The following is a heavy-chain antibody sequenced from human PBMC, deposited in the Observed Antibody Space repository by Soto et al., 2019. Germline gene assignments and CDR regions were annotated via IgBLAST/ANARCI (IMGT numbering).Heavy chain of an antibody. Sequence: QITLKESGPTLVKPTQTLTLTCIFSGFSFTADGVGVGWIRQPPGKALEWLALIYWDDDTRYRASLKSRLTITKDSSQNQVVLTMTNMDPVDTATYYCAHAFGGTFWPNDAFDVWGQGTVVTVSS. CDR2: IYWDDDT. D-gene: IGHD3-16*01. V-gene: IGHV2-5*02. CDR1: GFSFTADGVG. CDR3: AHAFGGTFWPNDAFDV. J-gene: IGHJ3*01.